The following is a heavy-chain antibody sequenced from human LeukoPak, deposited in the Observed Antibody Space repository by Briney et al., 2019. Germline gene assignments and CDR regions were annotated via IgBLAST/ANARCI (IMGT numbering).Heavy chain of an antibody. J-gene: IGHJ4*02. CDR1: GFTFSSYN. Sequence: GGSLRLSCAASGFTFSSYNMNWVRQAPGKGLEWVSSIGGVGTFIYYADSVKGRFTISRDNPKNSVYLQMNSLRAEDTAIYYCVRDLDWGQGTLVTVSS. CDR2: IGGVGTFI. CDR3: VRDLD. V-gene: IGHV3-21*01.